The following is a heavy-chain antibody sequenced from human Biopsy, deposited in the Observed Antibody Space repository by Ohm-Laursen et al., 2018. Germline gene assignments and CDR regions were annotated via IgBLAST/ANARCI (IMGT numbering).Heavy chain of an antibody. CDR2: VNPKKGDT. CDR1: GYTFTDDQ. J-gene: IGHJ5*02. D-gene: IGHD2-21*02. V-gene: IGHV1-2*06. CDR3: SREQHYYSA. Sequence: GASVKVSCKTTGYTFTDDQIHWVREAPGQGLEWMGLVNPKKGDTRYAQKFQGRVTMTSDVPAATAYMELTGLTSDDTAVYFCSREQHYYSAWGQGTLVTVSS.